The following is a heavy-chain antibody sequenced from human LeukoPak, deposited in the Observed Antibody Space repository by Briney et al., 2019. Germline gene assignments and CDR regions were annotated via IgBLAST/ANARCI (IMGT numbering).Heavy chain of an antibody. CDR3: ARGGYYFDY. D-gene: IGHD3-10*01. J-gene: IGHJ4*02. CDR1: GGSISGYY. V-gene: IGHV4-59*01. Sequence: PSETLSLTCTVSGGSISGYYWSWIRQPPGKGLEWIGYVYYSGSTNYNPSLKSRVTISVDTSKNQFSLKLSSVTAADTAVYYCARGGYYFDYWGQGSLVTVSS. CDR2: VYYSGST.